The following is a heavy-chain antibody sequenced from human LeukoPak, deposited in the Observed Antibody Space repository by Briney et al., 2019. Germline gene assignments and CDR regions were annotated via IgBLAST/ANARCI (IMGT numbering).Heavy chain of an antibody. D-gene: IGHD3-22*01. J-gene: IGHJ3*02. V-gene: IGHV4-38-2*02. Sequence: SETLSLTCTVSGYSISSGYYWGWIRQPPGKGLEWIGSIYHSGSTYYNPSLKSRVTISVDTSKNQFSLKLSSVTAADTAVYYCASTSLYYYDSSGYYYLGAFDIWGQGTMVTVSS. CDR2: IYHSGST. CDR3: ASTSLYYYDSSGYYYLGAFDI. CDR1: GYSISSGYY.